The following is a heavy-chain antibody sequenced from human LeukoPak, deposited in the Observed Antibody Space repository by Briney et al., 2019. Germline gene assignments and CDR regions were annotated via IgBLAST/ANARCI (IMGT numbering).Heavy chain of an antibody. D-gene: IGHD6-19*01. CDR1: GFTFSSYA. CDR2: ISGSGGST. Sequence: GGSLRLSCAASGFTFSSYAMNWVRQAPGKGLECVSGISGSGGSTYYADSVKGRFTISRDNSKNTLYLQMNSPRAEDTAIYYCAKDWAVAGTNYFDYWGQGTLVTVSS. J-gene: IGHJ4*02. CDR3: AKDWAVAGTNYFDY. V-gene: IGHV3-23*01.